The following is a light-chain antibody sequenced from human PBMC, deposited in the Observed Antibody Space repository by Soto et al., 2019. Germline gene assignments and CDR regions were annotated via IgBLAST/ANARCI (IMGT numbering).Light chain of an antibody. CDR2: DDR. J-gene: IGLJ2*01. CDR3: QLWNSTSVCV. Sequence: SYELTQPPSVSVAPGQTARITCGGNNIGAKVVHWYQQKKPGQAPVQVVFDDRAQPSTIPDRFSGSNSGNTAPLTISRVEAGDEDDYCCQLWNSTSVCVFGGGTKVTVL. V-gene: IGLV3-21*02. CDR1: NIGAKV.